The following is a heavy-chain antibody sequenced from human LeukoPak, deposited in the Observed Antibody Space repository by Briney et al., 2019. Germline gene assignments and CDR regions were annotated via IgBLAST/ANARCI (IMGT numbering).Heavy chain of an antibody. CDR1: GGTFSSYA. J-gene: IGHJ6*03. Sequence: SVKVSCKASGGTFSSYAISWVRQAPGQGLEWMGRIIPIFGTANYAQKFQGRVTITTDESTSTAYMELSSLRSEDTAVYYCAREPYSGSWDYYYYYYMDVWGKGTTVTVSS. CDR2: IIPIFGTA. CDR3: AREPYSGSWDYYYYYYMDV. D-gene: IGHD6-6*01. V-gene: IGHV1-69*05.